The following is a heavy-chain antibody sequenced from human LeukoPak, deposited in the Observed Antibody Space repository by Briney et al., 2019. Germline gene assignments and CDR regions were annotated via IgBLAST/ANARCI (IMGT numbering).Heavy chain of an antibody. CDR2: INPSGGST. Sequence: ASVKVSCKASGYTFSDYAIHWVRQAPGQGLEWMGIINPSGGSTSYAQKFQGRVTMTRDMSTSTVYMEVSSLRSEDTAVYYCARSLLWFGELLSFNAFDPWGQGTLVTVSS. CDR1: GYTFSDYA. CDR3: ARSLLWFGELLSFNAFDP. V-gene: IGHV1-46*01. J-gene: IGHJ5*02. D-gene: IGHD3-10*01.